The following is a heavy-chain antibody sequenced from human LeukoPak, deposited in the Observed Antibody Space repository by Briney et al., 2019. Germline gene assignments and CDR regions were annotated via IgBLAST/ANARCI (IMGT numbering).Heavy chain of an antibody. CDR3: AKDLVSSWPYYFDY. Sequence: GGSLRLSCEVSGITLSRFNMHWVRQAPGKGLEWVSAISGSGGSTYYADSVKGRFTISRDNSKNTLYLQMNSLRAEDTAVYYCAKDLVSSWPYYFDYWGQGTLVTVSS. CDR1: GITLSRFN. V-gene: IGHV3-23*01. CDR2: ISGSGGST. J-gene: IGHJ4*02. D-gene: IGHD6-13*01.